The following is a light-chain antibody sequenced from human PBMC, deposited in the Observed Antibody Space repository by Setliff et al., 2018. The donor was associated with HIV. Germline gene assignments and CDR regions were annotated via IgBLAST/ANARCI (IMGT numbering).Light chain of an antibody. Sequence: QSALAQPASVSGSPGQSITTACTGSNSDIGSYNFVSWYQHHPGKAPKLMIYEVSNRPSGVSSRFSASKSGNTASLTISGLQTEDEADYYCSSYTNITTRVFGTGTKVTVL. CDR3: SSYTNITTRV. CDR2: EVS. J-gene: IGLJ1*01. CDR1: NSDIGSYNF. V-gene: IGLV2-14*01.